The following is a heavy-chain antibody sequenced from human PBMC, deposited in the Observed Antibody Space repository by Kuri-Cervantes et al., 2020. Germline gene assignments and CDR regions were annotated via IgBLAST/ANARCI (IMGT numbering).Heavy chain of an antibody. V-gene: IGHV3-69-1*01. Sequence: GESLKSSCAASGFTFSSYAMHWVRQAPGKGLEWVSSISSSSTIHYADSVKGRFTISRDNAENSLYLQMNSLRVEDMAVYYCEVASVAGGEYFDYWGQGTLVTVSS. D-gene: IGHD6-19*01. CDR1: GFTFSSYA. CDR3: EVASVAGGEYFDY. J-gene: IGHJ4*02. CDR2: ISSSSTI.